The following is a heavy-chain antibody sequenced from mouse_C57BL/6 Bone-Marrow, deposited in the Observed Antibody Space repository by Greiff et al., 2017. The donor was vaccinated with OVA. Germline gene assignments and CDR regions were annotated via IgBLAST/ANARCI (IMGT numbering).Heavy chain of an antibody. J-gene: IGHJ3*01. Sequence: EVKVVESGTVLARPGASVKMSCKTSGYTFTSYWMHWVKQRPGQGLEWIGAIYPGNSDTSYNQKFKGKAKLTAVTSASTAYMELSSLTNEDSAVYYCTRWNMVRAWFAYWGQGTLVTVSA. D-gene: IGHD1-1*02. V-gene: IGHV1-5*01. CDR1: GYTFTSYW. CDR3: TRWNMVRAWFAY. CDR2: IYPGNSDT.